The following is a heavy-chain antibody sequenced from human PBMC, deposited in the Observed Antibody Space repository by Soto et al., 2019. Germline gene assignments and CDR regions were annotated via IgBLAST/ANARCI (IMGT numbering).Heavy chain of an antibody. J-gene: IGHJ6*02. CDR3: ARDYYDFWSGYYQYDYYGMDV. CDR1: GFTFSSYW. V-gene: IGHV3-7*05. Sequence: EVQLVESGGGLVQPGGSLRLSCAASGFTFSSYWMSWVRQAPGKGLEWVANIKQDGSEKYYVDSVKGRFTISRDNAKNSLYLQMNSLRAEDTAVYYCARDYYDFWSGYYQYDYYGMDVWGQGTTVTVSS. D-gene: IGHD3-3*01. CDR2: IKQDGSEK.